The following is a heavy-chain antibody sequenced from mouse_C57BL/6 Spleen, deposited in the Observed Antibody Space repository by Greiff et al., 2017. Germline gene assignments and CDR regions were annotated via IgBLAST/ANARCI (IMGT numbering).Heavy chain of an antibody. D-gene: IGHD1-1*01. Sequence: DVKLVESGGGLVKPGGSLKLSCAASGFTFSDYGMHWVRQAPEKGLEWVAYISSGSSTIYYADTVKGRFTISRDNAKNTLFLQMTSLRSEDTAMYYCARPCSGWYFYVWGTGTTVTVSS. CDR2: ISSGSSTI. CDR3: ARPCSGWYFYV. CDR1: GFTFSDYG. J-gene: IGHJ1*03. V-gene: IGHV5-17*01.